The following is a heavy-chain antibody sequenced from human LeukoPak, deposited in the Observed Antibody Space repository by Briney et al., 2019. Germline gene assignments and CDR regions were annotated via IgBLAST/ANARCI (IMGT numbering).Heavy chain of an antibody. V-gene: IGHV3-30*18. CDR2: ISYDGSNK. CDR3: AKGRSSSWYDYGMDV. D-gene: IGHD6-13*01. J-gene: IGHJ6*02. CDR1: GFTFSSYG. Sequence: GGSLRLSCAASGFTFSSYGMHWVRQAPGKGLEWVAVISYDGSNKYYADSVKGRFTISRDNSKNTLYLQMNSLRAEDTAVYYCAKGRSSSWYDYGMDVWGQGTTVTVSS.